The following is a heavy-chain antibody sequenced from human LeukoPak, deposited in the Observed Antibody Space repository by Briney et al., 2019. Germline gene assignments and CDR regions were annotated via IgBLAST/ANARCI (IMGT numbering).Heavy chain of an antibody. Sequence: PGGSLRLSCAASGLTFSSHWMHWVRQAPGKGLEWVSAISGSGGSTYYADSVKGRFTISRDNSKNTLYLQMNSLRAEDTAVYYCAKVRLFYFDYWGQGTLVTVSS. CDR1: GLTFSSHW. CDR2: ISGSGGST. CDR3: AKVRLFYFDY. V-gene: IGHV3-23*01. J-gene: IGHJ4*02.